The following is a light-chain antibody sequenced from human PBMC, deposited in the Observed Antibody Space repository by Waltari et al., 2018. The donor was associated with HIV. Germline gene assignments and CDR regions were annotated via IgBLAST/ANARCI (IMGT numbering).Light chain of an antibody. Sequence: AIQMTQSPSSLSASVGDRVPISCRASQGIGNDLSWYQQIPGKAPKLLIYSTSTVESGVSSRFSGGGSDTDFTLTISSLQPEDFATYYCLQDYIFPYTFGQGTKLEIK. V-gene: IGKV1-6*01. CDR3: LQDYIFPYT. J-gene: IGKJ2*01. CDR2: STS. CDR1: QGIGND.